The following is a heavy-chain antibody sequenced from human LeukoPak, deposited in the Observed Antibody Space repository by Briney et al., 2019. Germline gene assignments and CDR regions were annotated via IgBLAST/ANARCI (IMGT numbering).Heavy chain of an antibody. CDR1: GGSISSSSYY. V-gene: IGHV4-39*01. Sequence: SETLSLTCTVSGGSISSSSYYWGWVRQPPGKGLEWIGSIYYSGSTCYNPSLKSRVTISVDTSKNQFSLKLSSVTAADTAVYYCTVTSFWGQGTLVTVSS. CDR2: IYYSGST. CDR3: TVTSF. D-gene: IGHD2-2*01. J-gene: IGHJ4*02.